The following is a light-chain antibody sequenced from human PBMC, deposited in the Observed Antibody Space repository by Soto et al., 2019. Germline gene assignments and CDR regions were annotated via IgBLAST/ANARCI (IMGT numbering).Light chain of an antibody. CDR2: EVS. J-gene: IGLJ1*01. CDR3: SSYAGSNNLGV. CDR1: SSDVGGYNY. V-gene: IGLV2-8*01. Sequence: QSALTQPPSASGSPGQSVTISCTGTSSDVGGYNYVSWYPQHPGKAPKLMISEVSKRPSGVPDRFSGSKSGNTASLTVSGLQAEDEADYYCSSYAGSNNLGVFGTGTKLTVL.